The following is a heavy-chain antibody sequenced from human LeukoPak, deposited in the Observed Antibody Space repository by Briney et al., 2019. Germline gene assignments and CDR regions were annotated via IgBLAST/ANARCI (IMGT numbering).Heavy chain of an antibody. CDR2: INHSGST. CDR3: ARASSVVTAITYFDY. CDR1: GGSFSGYY. V-gene: IGHV4-34*01. J-gene: IGHJ4*02. D-gene: IGHD2-21*02. Sequence: PSETLSLTCAVYGGSFSGYYWSWIRQPPGKGLEWIGEINHSGSTNYNPSLKSRVTISVDTSKNQFSLKLSSVTAADTAVYYCARASSVVTAITYFDYWGQGTLVTVSS.